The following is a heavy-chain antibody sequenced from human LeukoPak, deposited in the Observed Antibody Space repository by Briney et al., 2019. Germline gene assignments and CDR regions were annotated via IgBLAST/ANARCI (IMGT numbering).Heavy chain of an antibody. CDR3: TRDRGFGADDY. Sequence: GGSLRLSCGASGFPFSGYWMSWVRQAPGKGLEWVANIHKDGSAKRYVDSVKGRFTISRDKAKSSLYLQMNSLRDEDTAVYYCTRDRGFGADDYWGQGSLVSVSS. D-gene: IGHD3-10*01. V-gene: IGHV3-7*01. CDR1: GFPFSGYW. J-gene: IGHJ4*02. CDR2: IHKDGSAK.